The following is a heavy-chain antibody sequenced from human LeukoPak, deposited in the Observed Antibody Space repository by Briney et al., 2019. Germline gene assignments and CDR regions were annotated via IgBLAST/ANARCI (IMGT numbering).Heavy chain of an antibody. D-gene: IGHD3-3*01. CDR1: GFTVSSNY. V-gene: IGHV3-66*01. Sequence: GGSLRLSCAASGFTVSSNYMSWVRQAPGKGLEWVSVIYSGGSTYYADSVKGRFTISRDNSKNTLYLQMNSLRAEDTAVYYCARDSYDFWSGRAPVDYWGQGTLVTVSS. J-gene: IGHJ4*02. CDR3: ARDSYDFWSGRAPVDY. CDR2: IYSGGST.